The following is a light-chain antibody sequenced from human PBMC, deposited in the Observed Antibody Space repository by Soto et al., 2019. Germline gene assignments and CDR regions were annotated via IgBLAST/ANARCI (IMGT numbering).Light chain of an antibody. J-gene: IGLJ1*01. CDR3: TSYTSDSTYV. Sequence: QSALTQPASVSGSPGQSITISCTGTSTDVGSYNYVSWYQQHPGKAPKLMVYDVSNRPSWVSNRFSGSKSGITASLTISWLQAEDEADYYCTSYTSDSTYVFGTGTKFTVL. CDR1: STDVGSYNY. V-gene: IGLV2-14*01. CDR2: DVS.